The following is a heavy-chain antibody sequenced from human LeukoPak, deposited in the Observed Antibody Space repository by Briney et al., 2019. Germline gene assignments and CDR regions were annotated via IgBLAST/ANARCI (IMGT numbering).Heavy chain of an antibody. D-gene: IGHD3-10*01. V-gene: IGHV4-4*07. CDR2: IYTSGST. Sequence: SETLSLTCTVSGGSISSYYWSWIRQPAGKGLEWIGRIYTSGSTNYNPSLKSRVTISVDKSKNQSSLKLSSVTAADTAVYYCARVVQYYYGSGSYYRGEGYYYYMDVWGKGTTVTVSS. CDR1: GGSISSYY. CDR3: ARVVQYYYGSGSYYRGEGYYYYMDV. J-gene: IGHJ6*03.